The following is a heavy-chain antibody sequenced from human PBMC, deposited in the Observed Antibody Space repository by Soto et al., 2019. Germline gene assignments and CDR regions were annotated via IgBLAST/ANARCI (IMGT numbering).Heavy chain of an antibody. CDR2: IIPIFGTA. Sequence: QVQLVQSGAAVQKPGSSVKVSCKASGGTFSSYAISWVRQAPGQGLEWMGGIIPIFGTANYAQKFQGSVTITADESTSTAYMELSSLSSEDTAVDYCARDEDGCNSVVFRYWVQGTLVTVSS. CDR3: ARDEDGCNSVVFRY. D-gene: IGHD4-4*01. J-gene: IGHJ4*02. V-gene: IGHV1-69*01. CDR1: GGTFSSYA.